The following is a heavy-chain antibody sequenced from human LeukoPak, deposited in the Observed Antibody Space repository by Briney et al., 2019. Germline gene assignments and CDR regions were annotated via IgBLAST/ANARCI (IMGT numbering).Heavy chain of an antibody. V-gene: IGHV4-4*02. CDR3: ARDATLQTCAFDV. CDR2: IFLSGST. D-gene: IGHD1-1*01. CDR1: GGSISSSEA. Sequence: SGTLSLTCAVSGGSISSSEAWGVARQSPGKGLEWIGEIFLSGSTKYNPSLKSRVTISVDKSKKQFSLNLTSVTAAATAMYYYARDATLQTCAFDVWGQGTMVTVSS. J-gene: IGHJ3*01.